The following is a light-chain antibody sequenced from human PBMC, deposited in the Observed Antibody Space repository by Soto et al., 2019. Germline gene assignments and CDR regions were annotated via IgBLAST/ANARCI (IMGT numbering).Light chain of an antibody. Sequence: DIQMTQSPSTLSASTGDTVTITCRASQSVSTFLAWYQQKPGKATKLLIYKASTLKSGVPSRFSGSGSGTEFTLTISSLQPDDFATYYCQHYNSYSEAFGQGTKVDIK. CDR2: KAS. CDR3: QHYNSYSEA. V-gene: IGKV1-5*03. J-gene: IGKJ1*01. CDR1: QSVSTF.